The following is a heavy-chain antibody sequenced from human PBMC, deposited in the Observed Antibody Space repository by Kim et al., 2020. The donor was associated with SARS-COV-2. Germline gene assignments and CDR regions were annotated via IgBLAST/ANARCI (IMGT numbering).Heavy chain of an antibody. D-gene: IGHD3-3*01. CDR1: GYTFTSYD. CDR3: ARAPDFTSRFLEWLERYGMDV. CDR2: MNPNSGNT. J-gene: IGHJ6*02. Sequence: ASVKVSCKASGYTFTSYDINWVRQATGQGLEWMGWMNPNSGNTGYAQKFQGRVTMTRNTSISTAYMELSSLRSEDTAVYYCARAPDFTSRFLEWLERYGMDVWGQGTTVTVSS. V-gene: IGHV1-8*01.